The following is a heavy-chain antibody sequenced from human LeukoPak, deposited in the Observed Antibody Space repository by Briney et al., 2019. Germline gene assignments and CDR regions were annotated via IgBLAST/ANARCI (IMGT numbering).Heavy chain of an antibody. CDR1: GGTFSSYA. CDR3: AHMSRDHYYDSSGYLAGFWFDP. J-gene: IGHJ5*02. CDR2: IIPIFGTA. D-gene: IGHD3-22*01. Sequence: ASVKVSCKASGGTFSSYAISWVRQAPGQGLEWMGGIIPIFGTANYAQKFQGRVTITTDESTSTAYMELSSLRSEDTAVYYCAHMSRDHYYDSSGYLAGFWFDPWGQGTLVTVSS. V-gene: IGHV1-69*05.